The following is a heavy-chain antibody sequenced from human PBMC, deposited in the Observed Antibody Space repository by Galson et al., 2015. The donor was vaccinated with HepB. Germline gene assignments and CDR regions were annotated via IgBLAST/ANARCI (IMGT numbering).Heavy chain of an antibody. CDR1: GYTFTSYY. CDR2: INPSGGSA. Sequence: SVKVSCKASGYTFTSYYMHWVRQAPGQGLEWMGIINPSGGSANYAQEFQGRVTMTRDTSTSTVYMELSSLRSEDTAVYYCARVGYQLPTYYWYFDLWGRGTLVTVSS. V-gene: IGHV1-46*01. J-gene: IGHJ2*01. CDR3: ARVGYQLPTYYWYFDL. D-gene: IGHD2-2*01.